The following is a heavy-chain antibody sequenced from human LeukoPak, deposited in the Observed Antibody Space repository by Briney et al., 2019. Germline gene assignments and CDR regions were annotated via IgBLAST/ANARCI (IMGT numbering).Heavy chain of an antibody. CDR1: GYTFNSSY. CDR2: INPSDDST. Sequence: ASVKVSCKASGYTFNSSYMHWVRQAPGQGLEWMGIINPSDDSTRYAQKFQGRVTMTKDTSTNTVYMHLSSLSSDDTAVYYCARAYYQSSAYRHAVYFDYWGQGTLVTVSS. CDR3: ARAYYQSSAYRHAVYFDY. V-gene: IGHV1-46*02. D-gene: IGHD3-22*01. J-gene: IGHJ4*02.